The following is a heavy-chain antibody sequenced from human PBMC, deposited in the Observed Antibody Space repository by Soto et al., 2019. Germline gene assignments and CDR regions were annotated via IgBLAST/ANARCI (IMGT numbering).Heavy chain of an antibody. CDR3: ARDKITGLFDY. CDR2: IYSSENT. V-gene: IGHV4-39*02. CDR1: GGSISSYS. Sequence: PSETLSLTCTVSGGSISSYSWGWIRQSPGKGLEWIGTIYSSENTYYNPSLLSRVTISVDTSKNQFSLKLTSVTAADTAVYYCARDKITGLFDYWGQGTLVTVSS. D-gene: IGHD2-8*02. J-gene: IGHJ4*02.